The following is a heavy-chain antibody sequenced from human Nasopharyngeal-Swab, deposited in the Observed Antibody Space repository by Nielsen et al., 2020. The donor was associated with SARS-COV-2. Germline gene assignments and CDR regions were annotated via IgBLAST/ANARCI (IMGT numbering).Heavy chain of an antibody. J-gene: IGHJ3*02. Sequence: TLSLTCTVSGGSISSGDYYWSWIRQPPGKGLEWIGYIYYSGSTYYNPSLKSRVTISVDTSKNQFSLKLSSVTAADTAVYYCAREFYDILTGDAFDIWGQGTMVTVSS. V-gene: IGHV4-30-4*01. D-gene: IGHD3-9*01. CDR1: GGSISSGDYY. CDR2: IYYSGST. CDR3: AREFYDILTGDAFDI.